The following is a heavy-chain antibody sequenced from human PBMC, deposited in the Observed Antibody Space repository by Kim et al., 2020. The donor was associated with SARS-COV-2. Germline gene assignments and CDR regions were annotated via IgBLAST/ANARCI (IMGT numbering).Heavy chain of an antibody. CDR1: GFTFSSYA. CDR3: AKVAYYDILTGYYSDY. V-gene: IGHV3-23*01. CDR2: ISGSGGST. D-gene: IGHD3-9*01. Sequence: GGSLRLSCAASGFTFSSYAMSWVRQAPGKGLEWVSAISGSGGSTYYADSVKGRFTISRDNSKNTLYLQMNSLRAEDTAVYYCAKVAYYDILTGYYSDYWGQGTLVTVSS. J-gene: IGHJ4*02.